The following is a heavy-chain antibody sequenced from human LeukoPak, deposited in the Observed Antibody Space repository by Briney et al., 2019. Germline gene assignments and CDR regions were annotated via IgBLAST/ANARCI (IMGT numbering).Heavy chain of an antibody. D-gene: IGHD6-13*01. CDR1: GFTFSAFY. CDR3: ARVGPAAAGRGYWYFDL. V-gene: IGHV3-11*01. J-gene: IGHJ2*01. Sequence: GGSLRLSCAASGFTFSAFYITWIRQAPGKGLEWVSYISSSGYTTYYADSVKGRFTISRDNAKNSLFLQMSSLRAEDAAVYYCARVGPAAAGRGYWYFDLWGRGTLVTVSS. CDR2: ISSSGYTT.